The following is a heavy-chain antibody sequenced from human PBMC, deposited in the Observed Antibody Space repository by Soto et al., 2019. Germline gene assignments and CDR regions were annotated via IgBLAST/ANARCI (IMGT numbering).Heavy chain of an antibody. CDR3: ARHPLGYCSGGSCYWFDP. D-gene: IGHD2-15*01. CDR2: IYSGGST. V-gene: IGHV3-66*04. CDR1: GFTVSSNY. J-gene: IGHJ5*02. Sequence: GGSLRLSCAASGFTVSSNYMSWVRQAPGKGLEWVSVIYSGGSTYYADSVKGRFTISRDNSKNTLYLQMNSLRAEDTAVYYCARHPLGYCSGGSCYWFDPWGQGTLVTVSS.